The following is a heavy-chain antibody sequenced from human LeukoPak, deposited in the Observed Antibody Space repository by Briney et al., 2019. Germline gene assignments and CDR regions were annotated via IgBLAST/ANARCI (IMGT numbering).Heavy chain of an antibody. D-gene: IGHD2-2*02. CDR1: GGTFSSYA. V-gene: IGHV1-69*05. Sequence: SVKVSCKASGGTFSSYAISWVRQAPGQGLEWMGRIIPIFGTANCAQKFQGRVTITTDESTSTAYMELSSLRSEDTAVYYCARRDGYCSSTSCYMSSESFDYWGQGTLVTVSS. CDR3: ARRDGYCSSTSCYMSSESFDY. J-gene: IGHJ4*02. CDR2: IIPIFGTA.